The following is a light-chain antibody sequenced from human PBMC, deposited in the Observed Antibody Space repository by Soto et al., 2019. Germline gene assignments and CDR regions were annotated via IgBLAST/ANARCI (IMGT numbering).Light chain of an antibody. CDR1: QSISSE. Sequence: EIVMTQSPATLSVSPGESATLSCRACQSISSELAWYQQKPGQPPRLLIYGASTRATGVPARFTGSGSGSDFTLTLSGLQSEDFAVYYCQQGHNWPLTFGQGTRLEI. CDR2: GAS. J-gene: IGKJ2*01. V-gene: IGKV3-15*01. CDR3: QQGHNWPLT.